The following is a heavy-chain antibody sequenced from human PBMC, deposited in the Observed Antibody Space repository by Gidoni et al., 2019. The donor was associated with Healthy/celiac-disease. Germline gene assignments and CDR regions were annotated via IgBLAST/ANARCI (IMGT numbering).Heavy chain of an antibody. CDR1: GFTFSTYS. CDR3: ARDFGIAAAGPMLDPDAFDI. J-gene: IGHJ3*02. CDR2: ISSSRSYI. Sequence: EVQLVESGGGLVKPGGSLRLSCAASGFTFSTYSMNWVRQVPGKGLEWVSSISSSRSYIYYADSVKGGFTISRDNAKNSLYLKMNSRRAEDTAVYYCARDFGIAAAGPMLDPDAFDIWGQGTMVTVSS. V-gene: IGHV3-21*01. D-gene: IGHD6-13*01.